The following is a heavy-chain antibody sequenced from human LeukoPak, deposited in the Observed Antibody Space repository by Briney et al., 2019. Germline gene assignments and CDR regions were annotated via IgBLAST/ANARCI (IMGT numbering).Heavy chain of an antibody. Sequence: ASVKVSCKASGYTFTSYGISWVRQAPGQGLEWMGWISAYNGNTNYAQKLQGRVTMTTDTSTSTAYMELRSLRSDDTAVYYCARAYFYDSSGAYLDYWGQGTLVTASS. CDR2: ISAYNGNT. CDR3: ARAYFYDSSGAYLDY. V-gene: IGHV1-18*01. CDR1: GYTFTSYG. D-gene: IGHD3-22*01. J-gene: IGHJ4*02.